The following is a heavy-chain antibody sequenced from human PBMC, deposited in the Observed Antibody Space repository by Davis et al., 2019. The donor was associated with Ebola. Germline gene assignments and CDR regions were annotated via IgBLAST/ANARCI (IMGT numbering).Heavy chain of an antibody. D-gene: IGHD2-15*01. CDR1: GFTFSHFH. CDR3: LRLLDHSTEY. J-gene: IGHJ4*02. Sequence: GESLKISCAASGFTFSHFHIHWVRQTPTKGLVWVARIDPDGAGTNYADSVKGRFTISRDNAMNSLYLQMNSLRVEDTAVYYCLRLLDHSTEYWGQGTLVTVSS. CDR2: IDPDGAGT. V-gene: IGHV3-74*01.